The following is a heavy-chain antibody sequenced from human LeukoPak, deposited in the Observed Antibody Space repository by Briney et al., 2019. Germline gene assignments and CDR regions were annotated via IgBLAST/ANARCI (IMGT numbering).Heavy chain of an antibody. CDR3: ARCHSSNPYNYYFDY. CDR1: GGSISSYY. V-gene: IGHV4-59*08. CDR2: IYYSGST. J-gene: IGHJ4*02. D-gene: IGHD6-19*01. Sequence: SETLSLTCTVSGGSISSYYWSWIRQPPGKGLEWIGYIYYSGSTNYNPSLKSRVTISVDTSKNQFSLKLSSVPAADTAVYYCARCHSSNPYNYYFDYWGQGTLVTVSS.